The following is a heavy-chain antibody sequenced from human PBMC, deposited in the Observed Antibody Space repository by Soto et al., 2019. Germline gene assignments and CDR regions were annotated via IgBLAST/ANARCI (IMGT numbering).Heavy chain of an antibody. CDR3: ARDKRYYDSSGYRTIGY. Sequence: ASVKVSCKASGYTFTSYGISWVRQAPGQGLEWMGWISAYHGNTYYAQKLQVRVTMTTDTSTSTAYMELRSLRSDDTAVYYCARDKRYYDSSGYRTIGYWGQGTLVTVSS. J-gene: IGHJ4*02. CDR1: GYTFTSYG. D-gene: IGHD3-22*01. CDR2: ISAYHGNT. V-gene: IGHV1-18*01.